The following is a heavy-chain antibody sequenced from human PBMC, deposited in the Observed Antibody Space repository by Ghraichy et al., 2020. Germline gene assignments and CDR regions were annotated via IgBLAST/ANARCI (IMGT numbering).Heavy chain of an antibody. J-gene: IGHJ6*02. D-gene: IGHD1-26*01. CDR1: GFTFSDYY. CDR2: ISGGINTI. CDR3: ARYSGSYYYYDGMDV. Sequence: GGSLRLSCAASGFTFSDYYMSWIRQAPGKWLEWVSYISGGINTINYADSVKGRFTLFRDNAKNSLYLQMNSLRVEDTAVYYCARYSGSYYYYDGMDVWGQGTTVTVSS. V-gene: IGHV3-11*04.